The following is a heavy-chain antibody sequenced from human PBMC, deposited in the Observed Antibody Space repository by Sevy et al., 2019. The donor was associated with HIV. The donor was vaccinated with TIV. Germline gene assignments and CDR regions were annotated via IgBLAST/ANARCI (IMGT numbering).Heavy chain of an antibody. CDR2: INPDGSKI. CDR3: VRAIQLAASY. V-gene: IGHV3-7*02. Sequence: GGSLRLSCEASAINIRDYWMNWVRQAPGKGLEWVANINPDGSKIYYAESVKGWFTISRDSAKNSVFLQMTSLRAEDTAVYYCVRAIQLAASYWGQGTLVTVSS. CDR1: AINIRDYW. D-gene: IGHD2-15*01. J-gene: IGHJ4*02.